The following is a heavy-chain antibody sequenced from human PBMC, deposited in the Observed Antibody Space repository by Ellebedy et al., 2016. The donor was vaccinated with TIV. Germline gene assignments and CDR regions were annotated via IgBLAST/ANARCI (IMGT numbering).Heavy chain of an antibody. CDR1: GFTFSNYW. V-gene: IGHV3-7*05. J-gene: IGHJ4*02. CDR2: IKEDGSEK. D-gene: IGHD3-16*01. Sequence: GESLKISCAASGFTFSNYWMNWVRQAPGKGLEWVANIKEDGSEKYYVDSVKGRFTISRDNAKNSLYLQMNSLRAEDTALYYCAKDASMITFGGVRVDYWGQGTLVTVSS. CDR3: AKDASMITFGGVRVDY.